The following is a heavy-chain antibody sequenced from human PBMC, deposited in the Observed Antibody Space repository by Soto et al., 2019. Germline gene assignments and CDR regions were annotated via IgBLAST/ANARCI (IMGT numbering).Heavy chain of an antibody. D-gene: IGHD5-18*01. CDR1: GGSFSGYY. CDR2: INHSGST. V-gene: IGHV4-34*01. CDR3: ARERGDTAMVNDAFDI. J-gene: IGHJ3*02. Sequence: QVQLQQWGAGLLKPSETLSLICAVYGGSFSGYYWSWIRQPPGKGLEWIGEINHSGSTNYNPSLKSRVTISVDTSKNQFSLKLSSVTAADTAVYYCARERGDTAMVNDAFDIWGQGTMVTVSS.